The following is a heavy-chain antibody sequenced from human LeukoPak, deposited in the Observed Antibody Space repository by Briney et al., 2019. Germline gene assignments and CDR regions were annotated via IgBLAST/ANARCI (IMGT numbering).Heavy chain of an antibody. Sequence: GGSLRLSCAASGFTFSSYWVHWVRQAPGKGLEWVSGTSDSGGSTYYADSVKGRFTISRDNSKNTLFLQMNSLRAEDTAVYYCAKDGGLKTFDYWGQGTLVTVSS. CDR2: TSDSGGST. D-gene: IGHD3-16*01. CDR1: GFTFSSYW. V-gene: IGHV3-23*01. CDR3: AKDGGLKTFDY. J-gene: IGHJ4*02.